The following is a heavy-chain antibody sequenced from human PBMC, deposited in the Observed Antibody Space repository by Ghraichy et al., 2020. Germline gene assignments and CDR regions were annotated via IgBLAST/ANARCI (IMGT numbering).Heavy chain of an antibody. CDR3: ARPIAVSGHFFDF. CDR1: GFMFSSYG. CDR2: ISANNGHT. Sequence: ASVKVSCTASGFMFSSYGLSWVRQAPGQGLEWMGWISANNGHTNYAEKFQHRVTMTTDMSTSTAYMELRSLRSDDMAVYYCARPIAVSGHFFDFWGQGTLVAVSS. D-gene: IGHD6-19*01. J-gene: IGHJ4*02. V-gene: IGHV1-18*03.